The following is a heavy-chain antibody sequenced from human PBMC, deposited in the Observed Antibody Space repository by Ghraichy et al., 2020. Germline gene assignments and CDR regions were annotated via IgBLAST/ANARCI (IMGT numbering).Heavy chain of an antibody. D-gene: IGHD3-9*01. CDR1: GFTFSSYG. Sequence: GGSLRLSCAASGFTFSSYGMHWVRQAPGKGLEWVAVIWYDGSNKYYADSVKGRFTISRDNSKNTLYLQMNSLRVEDTAVYYCARDWNSGYPDYWGQGTLVTVSS. V-gene: IGHV3-33*01. CDR3: ARDWNSGYPDY. CDR2: IWYDGSNK. J-gene: IGHJ4*02.